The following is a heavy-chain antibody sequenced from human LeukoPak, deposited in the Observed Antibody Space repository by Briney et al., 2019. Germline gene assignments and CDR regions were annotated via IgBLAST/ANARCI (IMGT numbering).Heavy chain of an antibody. CDR1: GFTFSGYS. J-gene: IGHJ3*02. D-gene: IGHD2-2*01. V-gene: IGHV3-48*01. CDR3: ARDLYCSSTSCYDAFDI. CDR2: ISSSRSPI. Sequence: GGSLRLSCAASGFTFSGYSMNWVRQAPGKGLEWVSYISSSRSPIYYADSVKGRFTISRDNAKNSLYLQMNSLRAEDTAVYYCARDLYCSSTSCYDAFDIWGQGTMVTVSS.